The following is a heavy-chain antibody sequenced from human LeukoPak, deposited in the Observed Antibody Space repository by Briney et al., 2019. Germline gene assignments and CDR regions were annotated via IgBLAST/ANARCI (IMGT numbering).Heavy chain of an antibody. V-gene: IGHV3-74*01. J-gene: IGHJ4*02. Sequence: PVGSQTLSCAASGFTFSNYWMHWVRQAPGKGLVWVSRISSDGSDTNYADSVKGRFTISRDNAKNTLYLHMNSLTSEDTAVYYCARVSNWNYNYWGQGTLVTVSS. CDR3: ARVSNWNYNY. D-gene: IGHD1-7*01. CDR2: ISSDGSDT. CDR1: GFTFSNYW.